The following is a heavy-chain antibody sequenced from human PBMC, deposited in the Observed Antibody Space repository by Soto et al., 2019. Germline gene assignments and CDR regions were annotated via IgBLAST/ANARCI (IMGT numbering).Heavy chain of an antibody. CDR1: GGSFSGYY. J-gene: IGHJ6*02. V-gene: IGHV4-34*01. CDR3: ARFRRSGGYRHGRGMDV. Sequence: SSETLSLTCAVYGGSFSGYYWSWIRQPPGKGLEWIGEINHSGSTNYNPSLKSRVTISVDTSKNQFSLKLSSVTAADTAVYYCARFRRSGGYRHGRGMDVWGQGTTVTVSS. D-gene: IGHD5-18*01. CDR2: INHSGST.